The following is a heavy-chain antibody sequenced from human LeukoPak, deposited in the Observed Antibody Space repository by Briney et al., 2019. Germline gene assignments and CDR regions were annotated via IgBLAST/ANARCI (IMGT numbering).Heavy chain of an antibody. CDR1: GGFISSTNYY. V-gene: IGHV4-39*01. Sequence: PSETLSLTCAVSGGFISSTNYYWGWIRQPPGKGLERIGSIYYSGSSNYNPSLQSRVTISVDTSKNQFSLKLNSVTAADTAVYYCARRVYWHDGRGYYEAHYFDYWGQGTLVTVSS. D-gene: IGHD3-22*01. J-gene: IGHJ4*02. CDR2: IYYSGSS. CDR3: ARRVYWHDGRGYYEAHYFDY.